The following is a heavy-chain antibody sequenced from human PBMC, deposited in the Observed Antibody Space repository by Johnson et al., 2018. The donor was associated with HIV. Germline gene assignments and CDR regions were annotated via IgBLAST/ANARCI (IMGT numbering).Heavy chain of an antibody. V-gene: IGHV3-48*04. J-gene: IGHJ3*02. CDR3: ARDRGYWDAFDI. CDR2: ISSSGTTV. D-gene: IGHD3-22*01. CDR1: GFTFSNFA. Sequence: EKLVESGGGVVQPGRSLRLSCVASGFTFSNFAMHWVRQVPGEGLEWVSYISSSGTTVYNADSVKGRFSISRDNAKQSLYLQMNSLRAEDTAVYYCARDRGYWDAFDIWGQGTMVTVSS.